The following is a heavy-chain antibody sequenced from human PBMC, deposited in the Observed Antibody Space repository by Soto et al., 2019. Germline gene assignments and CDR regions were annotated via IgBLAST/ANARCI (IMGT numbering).Heavy chain of an antibody. D-gene: IGHD2-15*01. CDR3: ARPASGGSRDAFDI. Sequence: GESLKISCKGSGYSFTSYWIGWVRQRPGKGLEWVGRIDPNDSFINYSPPFEGHVTISADKSISTAYLQWTRLQAADTAIYYCARPASGGSRDAFDIWGQGTMVTVSS. CDR1: GYSFTSYW. CDR2: IDPNDSFI. J-gene: IGHJ3*02. V-gene: IGHV5-10-1*01.